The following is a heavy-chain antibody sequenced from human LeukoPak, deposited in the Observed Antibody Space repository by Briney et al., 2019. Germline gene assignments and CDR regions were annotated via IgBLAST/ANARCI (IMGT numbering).Heavy chain of an antibody. J-gene: IGHJ4*02. CDR2: IGAAGDT. CDR3: VKELRDSSGFDY. V-gene: IGHV3-13*01. CDR1: GFTFETHD. D-gene: IGHD3-10*01. Sequence: GGSLRLSCAASGFTFETHDMHWVRQATGKGLEWVSLIGAAGDTYYLGSVKGRFTISGQNAMNSLYLQMNSLRAEDTAVYYCVKELRDSSGFDYWGQGTLVTVSS.